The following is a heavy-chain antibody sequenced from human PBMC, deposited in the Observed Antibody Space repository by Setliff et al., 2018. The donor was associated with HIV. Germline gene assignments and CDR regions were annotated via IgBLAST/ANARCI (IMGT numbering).Heavy chain of an antibody. Sequence: GGSLRLSCAGSGSGGSGFTFSDYYMSWVRQAPGKGLEWLPYISSSGTTTYYADSVKGRFTISRDNAKNSVLLQMNSLRVEDTAVYYCARSHYSRGESFDYWGQGTLVTVSS. CDR1: GFTFSDYY. CDR2: ISSSGTTT. J-gene: IGHJ4*02. CDR3: ARSHYSRGESFDY. D-gene: IGHD2-21*01. V-gene: IGHV3-11*04.